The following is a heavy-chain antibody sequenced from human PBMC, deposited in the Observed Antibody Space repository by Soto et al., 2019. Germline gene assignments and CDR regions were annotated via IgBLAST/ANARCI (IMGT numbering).Heavy chain of an antibody. Sequence: ASAKVSCKASGYPFTAYYIHWVRQAPVQGLEWMGWINPNSGGTNYAQKFQGRVTMTRDTSITTDYMELSRLTSDDTAVYYCSREYNSSSRKAFDFWGQGTMVTVSS. J-gene: IGHJ3*01. D-gene: IGHD6-6*01. CDR1: GYPFTAYY. CDR3: SREYNSSSRKAFDF. CDR2: INPNSGGT. V-gene: IGHV1-2*02.